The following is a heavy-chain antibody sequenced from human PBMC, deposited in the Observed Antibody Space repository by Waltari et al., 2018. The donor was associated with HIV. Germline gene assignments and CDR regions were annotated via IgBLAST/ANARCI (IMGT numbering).Heavy chain of an antibody. CDR1: GFTFSSYW. CDR2: IKQDGRGK. D-gene: IGHD3-10*01. V-gene: IGHV3-7*04. Sequence: EVQLVESGGGLVQPGGSLRLSCAASGFTFSSYWMSWVRQAPGKGGEWVTKIKQDGRGKYCVDSVNGRFTISRDNAENSLYLQMNSLRAEDTGVYYCARGGFYGSGSKVNWGQGTLVTVSS. CDR3: ARGGFYGSGSKVN. J-gene: IGHJ4*02.